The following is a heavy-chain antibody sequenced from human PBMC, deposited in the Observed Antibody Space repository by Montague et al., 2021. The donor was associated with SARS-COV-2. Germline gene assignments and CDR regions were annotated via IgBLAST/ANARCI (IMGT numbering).Heavy chain of an antibody. CDR3: AKDPTVVNYWYFDL. CDR1: GFPFSSYA. V-gene: IGHV3-23*01. D-gene: IGHD4-23*01. J-gene: IGHJ2*01. Sequence: SRRLSCAASGFPFSSYAMSWVRQAPGKGLEWVSAISGSGGSTYYADSVKGRFTISRDNSKNTLYLQMNSLRAEDTAVYYCAKDPTVVNYWYFDLWGRGTLVTVSS. CDR2: ISGSGGST.